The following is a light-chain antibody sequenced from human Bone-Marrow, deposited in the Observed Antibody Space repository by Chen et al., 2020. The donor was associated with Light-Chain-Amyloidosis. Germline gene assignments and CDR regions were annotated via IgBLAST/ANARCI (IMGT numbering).Light chain of an antibody. CDR2: VNSDGSH. J-gene: IGLJ2*01. CDR1: SGHSNYV. Sequence: QAVLTQSPSASASLGASVKLTCTLSSGHSNYVIAWHQQQPERGLRYLLKVNSDGSHSRGDGIPDRFSGASSGAGRYLTIAGLQSEDEADYYCQTWGTGYVVFGGGTKLTVL. CDR3: QTWGTGYVV. V-gene: IGLV4-69*01.